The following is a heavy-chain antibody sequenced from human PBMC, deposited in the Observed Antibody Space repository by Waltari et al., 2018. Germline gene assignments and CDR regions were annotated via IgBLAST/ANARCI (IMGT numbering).Heavy chain of an antibody. CDR3: SQHLVM. CDR2: IKSDGSEK. D-gene: IGHD2-21*01. V-gene: IGHV3-7*02. Sequence: EVRLVESGGGLVQPGESLRLSCAAYGLTFSDFWMDWVRQAPGKGMEWVANIKSDGSEKYYVDSVKGRFTVSRDNAKNLLYLQMSSLTAEDTAVYYCSQHLVMWGQGTTVTVSS. CDR1: GLTFSDFW. J-gene: IGHJ6*02.